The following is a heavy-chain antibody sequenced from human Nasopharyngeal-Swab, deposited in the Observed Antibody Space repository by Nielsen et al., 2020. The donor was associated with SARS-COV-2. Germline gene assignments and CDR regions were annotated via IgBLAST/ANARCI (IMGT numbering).Heavy chain of an antibody. CDR1: GYSISSGYH. Sequence: SETLSLTCTVSGYSISSGYHWGWIRQPPGMGLERIGSIDHGGSTYDNPSLNSRVTISLDTTNNQCSLKMSSVTAADTAVYYCARITFGGIILTWGQGTLVPVSS. D-gene: IGHD3-16*01. CDR3: ARITFGGIILT. J-gene: IGHJ5*02. V-gene: IGHV4-38-2*02. CDR2: IDHGGST.